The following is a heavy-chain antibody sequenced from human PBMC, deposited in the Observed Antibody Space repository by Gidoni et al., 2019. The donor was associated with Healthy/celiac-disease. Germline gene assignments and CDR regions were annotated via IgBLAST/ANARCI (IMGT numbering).Heavy chain of an antibody. J-gene: IGHJ4*02. CDR1: GFTFSSYE. Sequence: EVQLVESGGGLVQPGGSLRLSCAASGFTFSSYEMNWVRQAPGKGLEWVSYISSSGSTIYYADSVKGRFTISRDNAKNSLYLQMNSLRAEDTAVYYCARAVEMATIMGFDYWGQGTLVTVSS. CDR3: ARAVEMATIMGFDY. V-gene: IGHV3-48*03. D-gene: IGHD5-12*01. CDR2: ISSSGSTI.